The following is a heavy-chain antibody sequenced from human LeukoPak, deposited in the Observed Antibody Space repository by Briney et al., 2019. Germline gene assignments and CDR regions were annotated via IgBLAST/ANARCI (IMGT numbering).Heavy chain of an antibody. CDR2: ISHDGTNT. CDR1: GFTFTSYA. D-gene: IGHD7-27*01. V-gene: IGHV3-30*18. CDR3: AKENWGVSYYFDY. J-gene: IGHJ4*02. Sequence: GGSLRLSCAASGFTFTSYAMHWVRQAPGKGLEWAAVISHDGTNTYYADSVKGRFTISRDTSKNTLFLEMNSLRAEDTAVYYCAKENWGVSYYFDYWGQGTLVTVSS.